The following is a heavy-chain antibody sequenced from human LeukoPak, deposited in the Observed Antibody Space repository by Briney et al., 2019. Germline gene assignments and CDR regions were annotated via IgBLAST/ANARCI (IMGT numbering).Heavy chain of an antibody. CDR3: ARVNLRGSNYDWFDP. CDR1: GGTFLSHI. V-gene: IGHV1-69*08. CDR2: ITPVIETA. J-gene: IGHJ5*02. D-gene: IGHD3-10*01. Sequence: ASVKVSCKTSGGTFLSHIFSWVRQAPGHGLEWIGKITPVIETAKYAQTFQGRVSIYTDKDTTTVYMDLSGLRPDDTADYYCARVNLRGSNYDWFDPWGQGTRVIVSS.